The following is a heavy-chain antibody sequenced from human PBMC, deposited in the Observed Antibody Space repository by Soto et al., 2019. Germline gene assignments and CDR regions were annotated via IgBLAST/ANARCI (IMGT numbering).Heavy chain of an antibody. D-gene: IGHD6-13*01. J-gene: IGHJ4*02. Sequence: SETLSLTCAVYGGSFSGYYWSWIRQPPGKGLEWIGEINHRGSTNYNPSLKSRVNISVDTSKNQFSLKLSSVTAADTAVYYCARGLREAAAGHWGQGTLVTVSS. CDR3: ARGLREAAAGH. CDR2: INHRGST. V-gene: IGHV4-34*01. CDR1: GGSFSGYY.